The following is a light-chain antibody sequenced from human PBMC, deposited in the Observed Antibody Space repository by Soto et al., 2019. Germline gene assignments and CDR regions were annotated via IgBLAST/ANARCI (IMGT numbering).Light chain of an antibody. J-gene: IGLJ3*02. Sequence: SVLTQPPSASGTPGQRVTISCSGSSSNIGSNTVNWYQQLPGTAPKLLIYSNNQRPSGVPDRFSGSKSGTSASLAISGLQSEDEADYYCAAWDDSLNGSWVFGGGTKVTVL. CDR2: SNN. CDR1: SSNIGSNT. V-gene: IGLV1-44*01. CDR3: AAWDDSLNGSWV.